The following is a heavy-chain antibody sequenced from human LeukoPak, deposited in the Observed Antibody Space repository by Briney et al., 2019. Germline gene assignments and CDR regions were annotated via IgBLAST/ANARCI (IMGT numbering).Heavy chain of an antibody. Sequence: KPGESLNISCKGSGYSFTSYWISWVRQMPGKGLEWMGRIDPSDSYTNYSPSFQGHVTISADKSISTAYLQWSSLKASDTAMYYCARQEGATYYFDYWGQGTLVTVSS. CDR2: IDPSDSYT. J-gene: IGHJ4*02. D-gene: IGHD1-26*01. CDR3: ARQEGATYYFDY. CDR1: GYSFTSYW. V-gene: IGHV5-10-1*01.